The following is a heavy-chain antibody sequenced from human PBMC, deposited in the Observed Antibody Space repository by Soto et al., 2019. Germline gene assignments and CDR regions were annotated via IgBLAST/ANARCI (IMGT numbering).Heavy chain of an antibody. Sequence: QVQLVESGGGVVQPGRSLRLSCAASGFTFSSYAMHWVRQAPGKGREWVAVISYDGSNKYYADSVKGRFTISRDNSKNTLYLQMNSLGAEDTAVYYGASLDLTASSSVDLDYWGQGTLVTVSS. CDR1: GFTFSSYA. J-gene: IGHJ4*02. CDR2: ISYDGSNK. V-gene: IGHV3-30-3*01. CDR3: ASLDLTASSSVDLDY. D-gene: IGHD6-6*01.